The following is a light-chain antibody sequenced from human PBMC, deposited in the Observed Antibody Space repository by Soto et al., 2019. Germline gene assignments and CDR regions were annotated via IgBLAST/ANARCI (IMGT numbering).Light chain of an antibody. V-gene: IGKV3-15*01. J-gene: IGKJ1*01. CDR2: GAA. CDR1: QSIDTD. CDR3: QQYYSTPQS. Sequence: EIVVTQSPATLSASPGERATLSCRASQSIDTDLAWYQQKPGQAPRLLIFGAATRTTGVPARFSGSGSGTEFTLTISSLQAEDVAVYYCQQYYSTPQSFGQGTKVDIK.